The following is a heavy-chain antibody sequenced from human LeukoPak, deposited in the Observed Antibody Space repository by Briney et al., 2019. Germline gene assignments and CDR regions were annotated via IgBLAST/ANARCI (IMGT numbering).Heavy chain of an antibody. D-gene: IGHD3-16*02. V-gene: IGHV4-39*01. CDR2: IYYSGST. CDR1: GGSISSSSYY. Sequence: SETLSLTCTVSGGSISSSSYYWGWIRQPPGKGLEWIGSIYYSGSTYYNPSLKSRVTISVDTSKNQFSLKLSSVTAADTAVYYCARHLDYDYVWGSYRLIPYLYYYYGMDVWGQGTTVTLSS. CDR3: ARHLDYDYVWGSYRLIPYLYYYYGMDV. J-gene: IGHJ6*02.